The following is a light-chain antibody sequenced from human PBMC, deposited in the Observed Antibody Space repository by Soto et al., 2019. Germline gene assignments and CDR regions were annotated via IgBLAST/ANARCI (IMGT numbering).Light chain of an antibody. CDR1: QSVSSY. V-gene: IGKV3-11*01. J-gene: IGKJ2*01. CDR3: QQRGNWPLT. Sequence: EIVLTQSPATLSLSPGERATLSCRASQSVSSYLAWYQQKPGQAPRLLIYGASNRATDIPARFSGSGSGTDFILTISSLESEDFAVYYCQQRGNWPLTFGEGTKVEIK. CDR2: GAS.